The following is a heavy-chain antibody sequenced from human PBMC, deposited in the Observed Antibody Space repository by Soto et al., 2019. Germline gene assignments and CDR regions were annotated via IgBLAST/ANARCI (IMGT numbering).Heavy chain of an antibody. J-gene: IGHJ6*02. Sequence: GGSLRLSCAASGFTFSSYAMSWVRQAPGKGLEWVSAISGSGGSTYYADSVKGRFTISRDNSKNTRYLQMNSLRAEATAVYYCAKTQGAVVPAAMSGVYYYYYGMDVWGQGTTVTVSS. D-gene: IGHD2-2*01. V-gene: IGHV3-23*01. CDR1: GFTFSSYA. CDR2: ISGSGGST. CDR3: AKTQGAVVPAAMSGVYYYYYGMDV.